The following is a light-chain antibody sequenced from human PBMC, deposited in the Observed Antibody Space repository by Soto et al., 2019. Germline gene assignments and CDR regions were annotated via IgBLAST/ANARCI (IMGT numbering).Light chain of an antibody. CDR1: QSVSSY. CDR3: QQRSNWPGA. V-gene: IGKV3-11*01. Sequence: EIVLTQSPATLSLSPGERSTLSCRASQSVSSYLAWYQQKPGQAPRLLIYDASNRATGIPARFSGSGSGTDFTLTISSLELEDIAVYYCQQRSNWPGAFGQGPKVDIK. CDR2: DAS. J-gene: IGKJ1*01.